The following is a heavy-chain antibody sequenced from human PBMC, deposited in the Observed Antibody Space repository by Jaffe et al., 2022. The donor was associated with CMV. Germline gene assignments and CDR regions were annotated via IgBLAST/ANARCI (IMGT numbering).Heavy chain of an antibody. CDR2: IWYDGSNK. CDR1: GFTFSSYG. Sequence: QVQLVESGGGVVQPGRSLRLSCAASGFTFSSYGMHWVRQAPGKGLEWVAVIWYDGSNKYYADSVKGRFTISRDNSKNTLYLQMNSLRAEDTAVYYCARDLRSGSWYLEGFDPWGQGTLVTVSS. D-gene: IGHD6-13*01. CDR3: ARDLRSGSWYLEGFDP. J-gene: IGHJ5*02. V-gene: IGHV3-33*08.